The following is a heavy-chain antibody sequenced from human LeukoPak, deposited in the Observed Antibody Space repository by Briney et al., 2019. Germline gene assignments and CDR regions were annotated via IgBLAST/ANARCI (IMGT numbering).Heavy chain of an antibody. Sequence: ASVKVSCKASGYTLTSYDINWVRQATGQGLEWMGWMNPNSGNTGYAQKFQGRVTMTRNTSISTAYMELSSLRSEDTAVYYCARALNDGITIFGGDFDYWGQGTLVTVSS. CDR1: GYTLTSYD. CDR2: MNPNSGNT. J-gene: IGHJ4*02. D-gene: IGHD3-3*01. V-gene: IGHV1-8*01. CDR3: ARALNDGITIFGGDFDY.